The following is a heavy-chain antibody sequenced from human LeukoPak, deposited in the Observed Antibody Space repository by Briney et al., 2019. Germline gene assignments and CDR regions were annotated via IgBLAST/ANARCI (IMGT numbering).Heavy chain of an antibody. J-gene: IGHJ6*03. D-gene: IGHD3-22*01. CDR2: IYHSGST. CDR3: ARALDYYDSSAYYSYYYYMDV. Sequence: SETLSLTCTVSGHSISSGYHWGWIRQPPGKGLEWIGNIYHSGSTYYNPSLKSRVTISVDTSKNQFSLKLSSVTAADTAVYYCARALDYYDSSAYYSYYYYMDVWGKGTTVTVSS. V-gene: IGHV4-38-2*02. CDR1: GHSISSGYH.